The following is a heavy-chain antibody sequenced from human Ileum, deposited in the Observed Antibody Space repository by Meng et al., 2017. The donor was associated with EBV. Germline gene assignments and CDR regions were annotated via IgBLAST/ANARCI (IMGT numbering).Heavy chain of an antibody. D-gene: IGHD4-23*01. V-gene: IGHV4-34*01. CDR3: ARYGRCNGNSFYCFDP. Sequence: QVRIQEWDTGLFKPSAPLSLTCAVYGGSFNDYYWTWLRQPPGKGLEWIGEIDQSGYTKFNPSLSSRATISRDTSNSQFSLRLNSVTAADTALYYCARYGRCNGNSFYCFDPWGQGTLVTVSS. J-gene: IGHJ5*02. CDR1: GGSFNDYY. CDR2: IDQSGYT.